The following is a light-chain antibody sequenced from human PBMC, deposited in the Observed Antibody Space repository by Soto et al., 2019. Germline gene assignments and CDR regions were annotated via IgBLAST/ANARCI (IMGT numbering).Light chain of an antibody. CDR1: QSVSSSY. J-gene: IGKJ1*01. CDR3: QQYGSSPGT. CDR2: GAS. V-gene: IGKV3-20*01. Sequence: EIVLTQSPGTLSLSPGERSTLSFMASQSVSSSYLAWYQQKPGQAPRLLIYGASSRATGIPDRFSGSGSGTDSTLTISRLEPEDFAVYYCQQYGSSPGTFGQGTKVDIK.